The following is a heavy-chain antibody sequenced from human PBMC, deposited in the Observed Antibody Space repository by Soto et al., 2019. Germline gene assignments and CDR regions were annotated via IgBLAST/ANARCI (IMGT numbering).Heavy chain of an antibody. CDR1: GYSLTDYY. CDR3: ASHSTRYRLEF. Sequence: QVQLVQSGAEVKKPGASVKVSCKASGYSLTDYYMHWVRQAPGQGLEWLGLINPKSGNTGYAQKFQGRVNMTRDTSLSTAYMELSSLRSDDTAVYYCASHSTRYRLEFWGQGTLVTVSS. V-gene: IGHV1-2*02. J-gene: IGHJ4*02. CDR2: INPKSGNT. D-gene: IGHD3-3*01.